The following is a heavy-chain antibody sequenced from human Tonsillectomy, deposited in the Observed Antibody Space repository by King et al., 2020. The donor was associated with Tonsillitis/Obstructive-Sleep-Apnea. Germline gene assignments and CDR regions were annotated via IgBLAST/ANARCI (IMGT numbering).Heavy chain of an antibody. CDR3: ARMGYYYYYMDV. Sequence: QLQESGPGLVKPSETLSLTCTVSGGSISSYYWSWIRQPPGTGLEWIGYIYYSGSTNYNPSLKSRVTISVDTSKNQFSLKLSSVTAADTAVYYCARMGYYYYYMDVWGKGTTVTVSS. V-gene: IGHV4-59*01. CDR1: GGSISSYY. D-gene: IGHD3-16*01. J-gene: IGHJ6*03. CDR2: IYYSGST.